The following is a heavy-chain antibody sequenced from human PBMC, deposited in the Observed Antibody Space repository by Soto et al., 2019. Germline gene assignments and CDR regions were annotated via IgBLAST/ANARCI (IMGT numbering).Heavy chain of an antibody. D-gene: IGHD6-13*01. CDR2: INHSGST. CDR1: GGSFSGYY. V-gene: IGHV4-34*01. J-gene: IGHJ5*02. CDR3: AREYSSSRRRYNWFDP. Sequence: QVQLQQWGAGLLKPSETLSLTCAVYGGSFSGYYWSWIRQPPGKGLEWIGEINHSGSTNYNPSLTSRVTISVDTSKNQFSLKLSSVTAADTAVYYCAREYSSSRRRYNWFDPWGQGTLVTVSS.